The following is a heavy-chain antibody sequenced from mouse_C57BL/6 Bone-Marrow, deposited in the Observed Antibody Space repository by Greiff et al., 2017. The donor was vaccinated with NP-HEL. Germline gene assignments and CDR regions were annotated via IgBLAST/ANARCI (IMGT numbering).Heavy chain of an antibody. V-gene: IGHV1-26*01. CDR2: INPNNGGT. J-gene: IGHJ4*01. CDR3: ARSGFVLIYYGNSRYAMDY. Sequence: EVQLQQSGPELVKPGASVKISCKASGYTFTDYYMNWVKQSHGKSLEWIGDINPNNGGTSYNQKFKGKATLTVDKSSRTAYMELRSLTSEDSAVYYCARSGFVLIYYGNSRYAMDYWGQGTSVTVSS. D-gene: IGHD2-1*01. CDR1: GYTFTDYY.